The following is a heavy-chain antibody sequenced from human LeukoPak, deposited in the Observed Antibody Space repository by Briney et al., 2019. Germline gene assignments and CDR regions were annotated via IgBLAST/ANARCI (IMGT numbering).Heavy chain of an antibody. CDR1: GGSLSGYY. D-gene: IGHD3-10*01. Sequence: PSETLSLTCAVYGGSLSGYYWSWVRQPPGRGLEWIGEINRSGSANYNPSHKSRVTVSVDTSKNQFSLKLSSVTAADTAVYYCARAHYGAASPAGGLWGQGTLVTVSS. CDR3: ARAHYGAASPAGGL. CDR2: INRSGSA. V-gene: IGHV4-34*01. J-gene: IGHJ4*02.